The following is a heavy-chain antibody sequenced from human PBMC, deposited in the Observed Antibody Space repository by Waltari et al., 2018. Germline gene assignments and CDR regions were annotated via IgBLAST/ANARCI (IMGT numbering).Heavy chain of an antibody. D-gene: IGHD2-21*02. Sequence: EVQVLESGGGLVQPGGSLRLSCAASGFTFSSYGMSWVRQAPGKGLEWVAAIRGSGGTTYYAGSVRGRFTISRDKSKNTLYLQMNSLRAEDTAVYYCAKGWQRVTATHFDYWGQGTLVTVSS. CDR3: AKGWQRVTATHFDY. V-gene: IGHV3-23*01. CDR1: GFTFSSYG. CDR2: IRGSGGTT. J-gene: IGHJ4*02.